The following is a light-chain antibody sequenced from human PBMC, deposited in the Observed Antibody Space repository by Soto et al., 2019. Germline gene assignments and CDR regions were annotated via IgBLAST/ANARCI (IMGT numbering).Light chain of an antibody. Sequence: QSALTQPASVSGSPGQSITISCTGTSSDVGGYNYVSWYQHHPGKAPKLIIYEVNNRPSGVSNRSSGSKSVNTASLTISGLQAEDEADYYCSSYTTSSPLVFGGGTKVTVL. J-gene: IGLJ3*02. V-gene: IGLV2-14*01. CDR3: SSYTTSSPLV. CDR2: EVN. CDR1: SSDVGGYNY.